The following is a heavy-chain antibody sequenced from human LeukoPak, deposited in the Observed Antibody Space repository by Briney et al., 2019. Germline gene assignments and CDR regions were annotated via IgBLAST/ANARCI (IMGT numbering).Heavy chain of an antibody. D-gene: IGHD3-10*01. V-gene: IGHV4-59*08. CDR1: GGSISSYY. CDR2: IYYSGST. Sequence: PSETLSLTCTVSGGSISSYYWSWIRQPPGKGLGWIGYIYYSGSTNYNPSLKSRVTISVDTSKNQFSLKLSSVTAADTAVYYCARQSLVRGVYDYWGQGTLVTVSS. J-gene: IGHJ4*02. CDR3: ARQSLVRGVYDY.